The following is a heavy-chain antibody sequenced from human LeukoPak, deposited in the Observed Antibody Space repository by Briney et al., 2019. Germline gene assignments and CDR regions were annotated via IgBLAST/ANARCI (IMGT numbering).Heavy chain of an antibody. CDR2: ISGSGGST. D-gene: IGHD2-2*01. V-gene: IGHV3-23*01. J-gene: IGHJ6*03. CDR3: AKGCISTSCYYYYYYMDV. Sequence: GGSLRLSCAASGFTFSSYAMSWVRQAPGKGLEWVSAISGSGGSTYYADSVKGRFTISRDNSKNTLYLQMNSLRAEDTAVYYCAKGCISTSCYYYYYYMDVWGKGTTVTVSS. CDR1: GFTFSSYA.